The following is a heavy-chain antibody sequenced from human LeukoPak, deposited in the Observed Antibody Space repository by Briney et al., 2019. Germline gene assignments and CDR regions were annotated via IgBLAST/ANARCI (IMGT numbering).Heavy chain of an antibody. Sequence: GGSLRLSCAASGFTFSSYSMNWVRQAPGKGLEWVSSISSSSSYIYYADSVKGRFTISRDNAKNSLYLQMNSLRAEDTAVYYCASGGYDFWRGHYYYMDVWGKGTTVTVSS. CDR2: ISSSSSYI. CDR3: ASGGYDFWRGHYYYMDV. CDR1: GFTFSSYS. D-gene: IGHD3-3*01. V-gene: IGHV3-21*01. J-gene: IGHJ6*03.